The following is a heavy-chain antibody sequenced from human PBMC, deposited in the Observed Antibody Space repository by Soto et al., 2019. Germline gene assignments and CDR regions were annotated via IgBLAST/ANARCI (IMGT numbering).Heavy chain of an antibody. J-gene: IGHJ5*02. CDR2: MNPNSGNT. D-gene: IGHD6-13*01. Sequence: ASVKVSCKASGYTFTSYDINWVRQATGQGLEWMGWMNPNSGNTGYAQKFQGRVTMTRNTSISTAYMELISLRSEDTAVYYCARVKWQQLVSGFDPWAQLTLVTVSS. V-gene: IGHV1-8*01. CDR1: GYTFTSYD. CDR3: ARVKWQQLVSGFDP.